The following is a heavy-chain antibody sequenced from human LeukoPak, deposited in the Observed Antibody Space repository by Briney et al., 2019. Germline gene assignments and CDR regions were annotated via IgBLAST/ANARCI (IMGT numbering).Heavy chain of an antibody. CDR3: ARDLRSTMVRGVPRALNY. V-gene: IGHV1-18*01. Sequence: ASVKVSCKASGYTFTSYGISWVRQAPGQGLEWMGWISAYNGNTNYAQKLQGRVTMTTGTSTSTAYMELRSLRSDDTAVYYCARDLRSTMVRGVPRALNYWGQGTLVTVSS. CDR1: GYTFTSYG. CDR2: ISAYNGNT. J-gene: IGHJ4*02. D-gene: IGHD3-10*01.